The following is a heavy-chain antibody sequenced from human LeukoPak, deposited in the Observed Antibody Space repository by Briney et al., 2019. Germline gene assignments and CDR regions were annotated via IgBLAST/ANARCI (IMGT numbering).Heavy chain of an antibody. D-gene: IGHD3-22*01. CDR2: ISGSGGST. J-gene: IGHJ3*02. V-gene: IGHV3-23*01. Sequence: GGSLRLSCAASGFTFSSYGMSWVRQAPGKGLEWVSAISGSGGSTYYADSVKGRFTISRDNSKNTLYLQMNSLRAEDTAVYYCAKYYYDSSGYYGDAFDIWGQGTMVTVSS. CDR1: GFTFSSYG. CDR3: AKYYYDSSGYYGDAFDI.